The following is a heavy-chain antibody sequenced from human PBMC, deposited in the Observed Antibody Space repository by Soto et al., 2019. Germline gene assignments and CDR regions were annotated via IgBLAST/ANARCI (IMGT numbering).Heavy chain of an antibody. V-gene: IGHV1-69*04. J-gene: IGHJ4*02. CDR3: ARDQDDYGGNSTPFDY. Sequence: SVKVSCKASGGTFSSYTISWVRQAPGQGLEWMGRIIPILGIANYAQKFQGRVTITADKSTSTAYMELSSLRSEDTAVYYCARDQDDYGGNSTPFDYWGQGTLVTVPS. CDR1: GGTFSSYT. CDR2: IIPILGIA. D-gene: IGHD4-17*01.